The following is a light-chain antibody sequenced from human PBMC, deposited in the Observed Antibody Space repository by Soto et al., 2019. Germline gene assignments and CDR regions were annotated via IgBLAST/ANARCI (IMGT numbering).Light chain of an antibody. J-gene: IGKJ5*01. V-gene: IGKV4-1*01. CDR2: WAS. Sequence: DIVMTQSPDSLAVSLSERATINCKSSQSVLYSSNNKNYLAWYQQKPGQPPKLLIYWASTRESGVPDRFSGSGSVTDFTLTISSLQAEDVAVYYCQQYYSTITFGQGTRLEIK. CDR1: QSVLYSSNNKNY. CDR3: QQYYSTIT.